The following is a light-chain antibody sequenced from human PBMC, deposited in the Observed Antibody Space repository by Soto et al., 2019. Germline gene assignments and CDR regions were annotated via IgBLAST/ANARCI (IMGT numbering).Light chain of an antibody. CDR1: QTVSSTY. V-gene: IGKV3-20*01. CDR2: ATS. J-gene: IGKJ2*01. CDR3: QQYGSSSYT. Sequence: ETVLTQSPATLSWSPGERATLSCRASQTVSSTYLAWYQHKPGQPPRLLIYATSRRAAGIPDRFSGSGSGTDFTLTISRLEPEDLAVYYCQQYGSSSYTFGQGTKLEIK.